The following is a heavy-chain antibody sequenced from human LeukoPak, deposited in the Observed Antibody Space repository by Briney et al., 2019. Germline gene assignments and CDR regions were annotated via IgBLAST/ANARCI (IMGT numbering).Heavy chain of an antibody. D-gene: IGHD3-3*01. V-gene: IGHV1-2*02. CDR1: GYTFTGYY. CDR3: ARGPQRTTIFGVVMTN. Sequence: ASVKVSCKTSGYTFTGYYMHWVRQAPGQGLEWMGWINPNSGGTNYVQKFQGRVTMTRDTSISTAYMELSRLRSDDTAVYYCARGPQRTTIFGVVMTNWGQGTLVTVSS. CDR2: INPNSGGT. J-gene: IGHJ4*02.